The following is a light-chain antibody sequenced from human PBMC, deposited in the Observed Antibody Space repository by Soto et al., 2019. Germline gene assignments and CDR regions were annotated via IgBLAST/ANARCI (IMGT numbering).Light chain of an antibody. CDR3: QQRSNWPVT. CDR2: DAS. J-gene: IGKJ1*01. CDR1: QSVSSY. V-gene: IGKV3-11*01. Sequence: EXVLIQSPATLSLSQGEGATLSCRASQSVSSYLAWYQQKPGQAPRLLIYDASNRATGIPARFSGSGSGTDFTLTISSLEPEDFAVYYCQQRSNWPVTFGLGTKVDIK.